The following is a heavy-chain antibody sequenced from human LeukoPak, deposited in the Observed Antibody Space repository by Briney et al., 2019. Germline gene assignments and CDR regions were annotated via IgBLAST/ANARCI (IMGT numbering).Heavy chain of an antibody. V-gene: IGHV3-48*02. CDR3: ARVEYYSGSYEDD. D-gene: IGHD3-10*01. Sequence: PGGSLRLSCVGSGFSFGTYAMSWVRQAPGKGLEWLSHITSGSITTHYADSVKGRFTVSRDNPKNSLYLQMNSLRDEDTAVYYCARVEYYSGSYEDDWGQGTLVTVSS. CDR1: GFSFGTYA. J-gene: IGHJ4*02. CDR2: ITSGSITT.